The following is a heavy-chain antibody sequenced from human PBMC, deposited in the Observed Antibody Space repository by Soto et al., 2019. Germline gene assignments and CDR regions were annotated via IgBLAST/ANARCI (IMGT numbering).Heavy chain of an antibody. CDR2: IDWEDDK. CDR3: VRIQYTSDYHYYYGMDV. CDR1: GFSLSTTGMC. D-gene: IGHD3-22*01. V-gene: IGHV2-70*01. Sequence: SGATLVNPTQTLTLTCTFSGFSLSTTGMCVSWIRQPPGKALEWLALIDWEDDKYYRTSLKTRLTISKDTSKNQVVLTMTNMDPVDTATYYCVRIQYTSDYHYYYGMDVWGQGTTVTVSS. J-gene: IGHJ6*02.